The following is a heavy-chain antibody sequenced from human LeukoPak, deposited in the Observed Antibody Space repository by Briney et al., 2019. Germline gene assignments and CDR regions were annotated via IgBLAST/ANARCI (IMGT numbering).Heavy chain of an antibody. CDR3: ARAAGVAPEGY. CDR1: GFTFSSYA. J-gene: IGHJ4*02. Sequence: PGGSLRLPCAASGFTFSSYAMHWVRQAPGKGLEWVAVISYDGSNKYYADSVKGRFTISRDNSKNTLYLQMNSLRAEDTAVYYCARAAGVAPEGYWGQGTLVTVSS. D-gene: IGHD2-2*01. V-gene: IGHV3-30-3*01. CDR2: ISYDGSNK.